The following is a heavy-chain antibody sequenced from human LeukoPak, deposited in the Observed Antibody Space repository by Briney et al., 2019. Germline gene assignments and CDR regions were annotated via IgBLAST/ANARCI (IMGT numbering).Heavy chain of an antibody. V-gene: IGHV3-23*01. J-gene: IGHJ4*02. Sequence: PGGSLRLSCAASGFTFSSYAMSWVRQAPGKGLEWVSAISGSGGSTYYADSVKGRFTISRDNSKNTLYLQMNSLRAEDTAVYYCAKPPNCGGDCPGLFDYWGQGTLVTVSS. CDR3: AKPPNCGGDCPGLFDY. D-gene: IGHD2-21*02. CDR1: GFTFSSYA. CDR2: ISGSGGST.